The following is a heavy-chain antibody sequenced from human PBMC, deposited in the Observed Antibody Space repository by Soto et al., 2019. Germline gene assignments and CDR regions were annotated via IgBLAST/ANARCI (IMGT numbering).Heavy chain of an antibody. CDR1: GYTFTSYS. D-gene: IGHD3-9*01. CDR2: TSTYNHNT. J-gene: IGHJ4*02. CDR3: VRTATGYYHADY. Sequence: ASVKVSCKASGYTFTSYSISWVRQAPGQGLERMGWTSTYNHNTNYAQKIQGRVTMTTDTSTTTAYMELRSLTSDDTAVYYCVRTATGYYHADYWGRGTLVTVSS. V-gene: IGHV1-18*01.